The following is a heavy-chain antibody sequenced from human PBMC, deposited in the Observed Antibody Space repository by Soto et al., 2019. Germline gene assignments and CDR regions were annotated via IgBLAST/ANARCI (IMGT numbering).Heavy chain of an antibody. CDR2: IYYSGST. D-gene: IGHD2-15*01. Sequence: SETLSLTCTVSGGYIISGCYYWSWNNKHPGKGLEWIGYIYYSGSTYYNPSLKSRVTISVDTSKNQFSLKLSSVTAADTAVYYCAGLRYCSGGSCSYYYYGMDVWGQGTTVTVSS. CDR1: GGYIISGCYY. CDR3: AGLRYCSGGSCSYYYYGMDV. V-gene: IGHV4-31*03. J-gene: IGHJ6*02.